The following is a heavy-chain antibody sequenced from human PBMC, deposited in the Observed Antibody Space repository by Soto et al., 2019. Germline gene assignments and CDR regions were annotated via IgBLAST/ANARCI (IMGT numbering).Heavy chain of an antibody. Sequence: GGSLRLSCAASGLTFSSYSMNWVRQAPGKGLEWVSSISSSSSYIYYADSVKGRFTISRDNAKNSLYLQMNSLRAEDTAVYYCARETSYCSSTSCYGGGFDYWGQGTLVTVSS. CDR2: ISSSSSYI. CDR3: ARETSYCSSTSCYGGGFDY. D-gene: IGHD2-2*01. V-gene: IGHV3-21*01. J-gene: IGHJ4*02. CDR1: GLTFSSYS.